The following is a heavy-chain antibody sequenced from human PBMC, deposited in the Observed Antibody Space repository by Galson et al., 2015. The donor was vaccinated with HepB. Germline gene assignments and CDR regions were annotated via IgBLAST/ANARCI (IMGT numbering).Heavy chain of an antibody. Sequence: SLRLSCAASGFTFSSYSMNWVRQAPGKGLEWVSSISSSSSYIYYADSVKGRFTISRDNAKNSLYLQLNSLRAEDTAVYYCARRGYSYDSIGQQHGYFDLWGRGTWSLSPQ. CDR2: ISSSSSYI. D-gene: IGHD3-22*01. J-gene: IGHJ2*01. CDR1: GFTFSSYS. V-gene: IGHV3-21*01. CDR3: ARRGYSYDSIGQQHGYFDL.